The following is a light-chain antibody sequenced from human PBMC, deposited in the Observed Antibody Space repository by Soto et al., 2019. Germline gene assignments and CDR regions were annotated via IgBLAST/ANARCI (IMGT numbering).Light chain of an antibody. CDR1: SSNIGNNY. CDR2: DTN. CDR3: GTWESSLSAVV. Sequence: QSVLTQPPSVSAAPGQKVTISCSGSSSNIGNNYVSWYQQLPGTAPKLLIYDTNKRPSGIPDRFSGSKSGTSATLGITGLQTGDEADYYGGTWESSLSAVVFGGGTKVTVL. J-gene: IGLJ2*01. V-gene: IGLV1-51*01.